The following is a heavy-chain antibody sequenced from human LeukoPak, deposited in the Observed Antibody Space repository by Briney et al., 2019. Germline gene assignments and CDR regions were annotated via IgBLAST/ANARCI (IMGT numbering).Heavy chain of an antibody. CDR1: GGSISSYY. J-gene: IGHJ4*02. V-gene: IGHV4-59*01. Sequence: PSETLSLTCTVSGGSISSYYWSWIRQPPGKGLEWIGYIYYSGSTNYNPSLKSRVTISVDTSKNQFSLKLSSVTAADTAGYYCARGFGFPNYYDSSGYYRVYYFDYWGQGTLVTVSS. CDR2: IYYSGST. CDR3: ARGFGFPNYYDSSGYYRVYYFDY. D-gene: IGHD3-22*01.